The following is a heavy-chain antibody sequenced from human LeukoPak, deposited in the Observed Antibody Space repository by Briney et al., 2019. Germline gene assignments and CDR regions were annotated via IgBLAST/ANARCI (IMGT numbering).Heavy chain of an antibody. J-gene: IGHJ3*02. CDR1: GFTFSSYA. CDR3: AKDGSDGLGYCSSTSCSDAFDI. Sequence: GGSLRLSCAASGFTFSSYAMSWVRQAPGKGLEWVSAISGSGGSTYYADSVKGRFTISRANSKRTLYLQMNSLRAEDTAVYYCAKDGSDGLGYCSSTSCSDAFDIWGQGTMVTVSS. CDR2: ISGSGGST. D-gene: IGHD2-2*01. V-gene: IGHV3-23*01.